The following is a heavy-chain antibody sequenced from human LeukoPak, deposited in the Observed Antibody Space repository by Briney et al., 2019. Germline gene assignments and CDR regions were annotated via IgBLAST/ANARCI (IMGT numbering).Heavy chain of an antibody. CDR3: ARVRSDYGDYVEYFDY. J-gene: IGHJ4*02. CDR1: GFTFSSYS. V-gene: IGHV3-21*01. D-gene: IGHD4-17*01. CDR2: ISTSSSYI. Sequence: PGGSLRLSCAASGFTFSSYSMNWVRQAPGKGLEWVSSISTSSSYIYYADSVKGRFTISRDNAKNSLYLQMNSLRAEDTAVYYCARVRSDYGDYVEYFDYWGQGTLVTVSS.